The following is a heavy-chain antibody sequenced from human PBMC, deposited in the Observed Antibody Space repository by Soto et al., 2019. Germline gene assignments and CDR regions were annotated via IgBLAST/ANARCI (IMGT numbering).Heavy chain of an antibody. V-gene: IGHV1-8*01. CDR1: GYTFTSYD. CDR2: MNPNSGNT. J-gene: IGHJ3*02. D-gene: IGHD4-17*01. Sequence: ASVKVSCKASGYTFTSYDINWVRQATGQGLEWMGWMNPNSGNTGYAQKFQGRVTTTRNTSISTAYMELSSLRSEDTAVYYCARVWGDYPDAFDIWGQGTMVTVSS. CDR3: ARVWGDYPDAFDI.